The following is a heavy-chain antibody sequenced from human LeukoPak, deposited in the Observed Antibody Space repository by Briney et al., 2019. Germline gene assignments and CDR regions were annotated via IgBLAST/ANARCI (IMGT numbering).Heavy chain of an antibody. CDR2: ISYDGGNK. CDR3: AKDSSSSNKYYGMDV. Sequence: GGSLRLSCAVSGFTFSIYDMHWVRQAPGKGLEWVAVISYDGGNKYYADSVKGRFTISRDNSKNTLYLQMNSLRADDTAVYYCAKDSSSSNKYYGMDVWGQGTTVTVSS. D-gene: IGHD1/OR15-1a*01. CDR1: GFTFSIYD. J-gene: IGHJ6*02. V-gene: IGHV3-30*18.